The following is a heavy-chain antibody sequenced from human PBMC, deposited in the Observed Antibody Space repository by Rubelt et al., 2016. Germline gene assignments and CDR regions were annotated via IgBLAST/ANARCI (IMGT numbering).Heavy chain of an antibody. CDR1: GYSISSSRYY. J-gene: IGHJ4*02. CDR2: IYNSEST. V-gene: IGHV4-39*01. D-gene: IGHD2-2*01. Sequence: QVQLQESGPGLVKPSETLSLTCTVSGYSISSSRYYWGWVRQPPGKGLEWIGSIYNSESTYSNPSLRSRVTMSVDTSKNRFSLNLSSVTAADTAVYYCARQSRIPAAMGFGYWGQGTLVTVSS. CDR3: ARQSRIPAAMGFGY.